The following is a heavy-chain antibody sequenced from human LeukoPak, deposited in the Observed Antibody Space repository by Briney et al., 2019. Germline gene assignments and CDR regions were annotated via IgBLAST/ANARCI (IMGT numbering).Heavy chain of an antibody. V-gene: IGHV3-48*04. Sequence: GGSLRLSCAASGFTFSSYSMNWVRQAPGKGLEWVSYTSSSNTAIYYADSVKGRFTISRDNAENSLYLQMNSLRAEDTAVYYCARASGSGGLPADYWGQGTLVTVSS. D-gene: IGHD3-10*01. CDR1: GFTFSSYS. CDR2: TSSSNTAI. J-gene: IGHJ4*02. CDR3: ARASGSGGLPADY.